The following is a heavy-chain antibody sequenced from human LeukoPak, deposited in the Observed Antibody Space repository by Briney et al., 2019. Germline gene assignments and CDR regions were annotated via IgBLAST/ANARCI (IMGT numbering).Heavy chain of an antibody. CDR3: AKDTISDYYMDV. D-gene: IGHD3-9*01. CDR1: GFTFSDYA. V-gene: IGHV3-23*01. CDR2: INGNGGST. J-gene: IGHJ6*03. Sequence: GGSLRLSCAASGFTFSDYAMNWVRQAPGKGLEWVSSINGNGGSTYYAESVKGRFTISRDNSKNTLCLQMNSLRAEDTAVYYCAKDTISDYYMDVWGKGTTVTVSS.